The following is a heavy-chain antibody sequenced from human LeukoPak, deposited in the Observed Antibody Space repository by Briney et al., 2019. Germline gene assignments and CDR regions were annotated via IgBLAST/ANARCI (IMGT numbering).Heavy chain of an antibody. CDR3: ARHRAYSSSSPFDY. V-gene: IGHV4-59*08. J-gene: IGHJ4*02. CDR2: IYYTGST. CDR1: GGSISSLY. D-gene: IGHD6-6*01. Sequence: SETLCLTCSVSGGSISSLYWSWIRQPPGKGLEWIGYIYYTGSTNYNPSLKSRVTMFLDMSKNQFSLRLSSVTAADTAVYYCARHRAYSSSSPFDYWGQGTLVTVSS.